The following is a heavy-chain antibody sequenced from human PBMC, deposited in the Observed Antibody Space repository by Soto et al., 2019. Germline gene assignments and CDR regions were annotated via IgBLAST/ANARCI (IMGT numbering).Heavy chain of an antibody. CDR2: IIPIFGTA. D-gene: IGHD3-22*01. CDR3: ASSRTSITIIVVVPRDFDN. Sequence: RASVKVSCKASGGTFSSYAISWVRQAPGQGLEWMGGIIPIFGTANYAQKFQGRVTITADESTSTAYMELSSLRSEDTAVYYCASSRTSITIIVVVPRDFDNWGQGTLVTVSS. CDR1: GGTFSSYA. J-gene: IGHJ4*02. V-gene: IGHV1-69*13.